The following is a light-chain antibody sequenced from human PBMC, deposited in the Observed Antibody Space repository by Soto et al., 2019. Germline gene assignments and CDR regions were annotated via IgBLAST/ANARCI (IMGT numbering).Light chain of an antibody. CDR3: QQYGSSSWK. V-gene: IGKV3-20*01. CDR2: GAS. CDR1: QSVSSSY. J-gene: IGKJ1*01. Sequence: EIVLTQSPGTLSLSPGERATLSCRASQSVSSSYLAWYQQQPGQAPRLLIYGASSRATGIPDRFSGSGSGTDFTLTISRLEPEDFAVYYCQQYGSSSWKFGQGTKV.